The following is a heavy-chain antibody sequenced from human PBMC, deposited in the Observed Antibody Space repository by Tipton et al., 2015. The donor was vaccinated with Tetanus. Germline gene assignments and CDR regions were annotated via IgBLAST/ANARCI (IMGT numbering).Heavy chain of an antibody. V-gene: IGHV1-2*02. D-gene: IGHD3-22*01. Sequence: QMQLVQSGAELKKPGASVKVSCTASGYTFTGYYMYWVRQAPGQGLEWVGWIDPNSGDTIYAQNFQGRVTMIRDTSISTVYMELSRLRSDDTAVYYCARDRGDYIYYGMDVWGPGTTVTVSS. CDR3: ARDRGDYIYYGMDV. J-gene: IGHJ6*02. CDR2: IDPNSGDT. CDR1: GYTFTGYY.